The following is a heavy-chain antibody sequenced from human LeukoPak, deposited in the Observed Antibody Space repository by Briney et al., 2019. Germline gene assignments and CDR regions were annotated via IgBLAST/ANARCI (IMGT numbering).Heavy chain of an antibody. CDR2: IYYSGST. CDR3: ARLGAVSDAFDI. CDR1: GGSISSYF. V-gene: IGHV4-59*01. J-gene: IGHJ3*02. D-gene: IGHD3-16*01. Sequence: PSETLSLTCTVSGGSISSYFWSWIRQPPGKGLEWIGYIYYSGSTNYNPSLKSRVTISVDTSKNQFSLKLSSVTAADTAVYYCARLGAVSDAFDIWGQGTMVTVSS.